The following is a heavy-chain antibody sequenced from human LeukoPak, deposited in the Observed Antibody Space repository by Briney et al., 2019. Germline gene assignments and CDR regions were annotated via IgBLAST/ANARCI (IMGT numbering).Heavy chain of an antibody. D-gene: IGHD3-9*01. CDR1: GYTFTSYG. Sequence: ASVKVSCKASGYTFTSYGITWVRQAPGQGLEWMGWISAYNGNTNYAQKVQGRVTMTTDTSTSTAYMELRSLRSDDTAVYYCARVVYDILTGAFDYWGQGTLVTVSS. CDR3: ARVVYDILTGAFDY. J-gene: IGHJ4*02. V-gene: IGHV1-18*01. CDR2: ISAYNGNT.